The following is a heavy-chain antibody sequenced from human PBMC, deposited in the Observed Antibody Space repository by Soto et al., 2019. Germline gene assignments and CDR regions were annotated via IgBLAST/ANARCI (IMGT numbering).Heavy chain of an antibody. CDR3: ARARENLLPAGNNWFDP. J-gene: IGHJ5*02. Sequence: GASVKVSCKASGYTFTSYYMHWVRQAPGQGLEWMGIINPSGGSTSYAQKFQGRVTMTRDTSTSTVYMELSSLRSEDTAVYYCARARENLLPAGNNWFDPWGQGTLVTVSS. D-gene: IGHD1-26*01. CDR2: INPSGGST. V-gene: IGHV1-46*03. CDR1: GYTFTSYY.